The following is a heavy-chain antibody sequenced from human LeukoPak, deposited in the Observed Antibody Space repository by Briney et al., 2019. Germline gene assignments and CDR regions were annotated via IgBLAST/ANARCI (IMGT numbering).Heavy chain of an antibody. CDR3: PRGVEQQLAYY. V-gene: IGHV4-61*10. CDR1: GGSISSGDYY. J-gene: IGHJ4*02. D-gene: IGHD6-13*01. CDR2: IYYSGSA. Sequence: SETLSLTSTVSGGSISSGDYYWSWIRQPAGKGLEWIGYIYYSGSANYNPSLKSRVTISVDTSKNQFSLKLSSVTAADTAVYYCPRGVEQQLAYYWGQGTLVTVSS.